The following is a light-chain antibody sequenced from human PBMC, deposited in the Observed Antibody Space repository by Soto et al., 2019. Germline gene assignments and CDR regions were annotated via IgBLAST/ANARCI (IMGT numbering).Light chain of an antibody. V-gene: IGKV3-20*01. J-gene: IGKJ1*01. CDR2: DAS. CDR1: QSVSSY. Sequence: EVLLTQSPATLSLSPGERATLSCRASQSVSSYLAWYQQKRGQSPRLLIYDASNRATGIPARFSGSGSGTDFTLTISRLEPEDFAVYYCQQYGSSPWTFGQGTKVDIK. CDR3: QQYGSSPWT.